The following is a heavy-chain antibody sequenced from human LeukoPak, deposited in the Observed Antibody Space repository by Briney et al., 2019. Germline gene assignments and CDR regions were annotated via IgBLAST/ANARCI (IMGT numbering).Heavy chain of an antibody. J-gene: IGHJ4*02. CDR3: ARDRWWEPTDFSFDY. D-gene: IGHD1-26*01. V-gene: IGHV1-69*05. CDR2: IIPIFGTA. CDR1: GGTFSSYA. Sequence: SVKVPCKASGGTFSSYAISWVRQAPGQGLEWMGGIIPIFGTANYAQKFQGRVTITRDTSASTAYMELSSLRSEDTAVYYCARDRWWEPTDFSFDYWGQGTLVTVSS.